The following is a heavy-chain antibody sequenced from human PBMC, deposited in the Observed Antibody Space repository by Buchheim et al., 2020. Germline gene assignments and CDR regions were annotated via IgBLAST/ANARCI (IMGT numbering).Heavy chain of an antibody. Sequence: EVQLVESGGGLVQPGGSLRLSCAASGFTFSDYWMTWVRQAPGKGLEWVANIKSDGSVENYVDSVKGRFTISRDNTKNLVYLQMNSLRAEDTAVYYCARADDSSEFDYWGQGTL. CDR3: ARADDSSEFDY. J-gene: IGHJ4*02. CDR1: GFTFSDYW. V-gene: IGHV3-7*01. D-gene: IGHD3-22*01. CDR2: IKSDGSVE.